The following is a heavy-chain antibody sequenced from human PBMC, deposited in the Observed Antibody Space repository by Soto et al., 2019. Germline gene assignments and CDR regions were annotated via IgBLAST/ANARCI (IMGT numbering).Heavy chain of an antibody. D-gene: IGHD3-10*01. Sequence: GSLRLSCAASGFTFSSYSMNWVRQAPGKGLEWVSSISSSSSYIYYADSVKGRFTISRDNAKNSLYLQMNSLRAEDTAVYYCARGLGELWVFAYWGRGTLVPVSS. J-gene: IGHJ4*02. CDR2: ISSSSSYI. CDR1: GFTFSSYS. CDR3: ARGLGELWVFAY. V-gene: IGHV3-21*01.